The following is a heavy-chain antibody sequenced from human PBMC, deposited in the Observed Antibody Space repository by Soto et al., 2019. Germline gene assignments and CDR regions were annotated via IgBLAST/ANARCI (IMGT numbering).Heavy chain of an antibody. J-gene: IGHJ4*02. D-gene: IGHD3-10*01. Sequence: QVLLVQSGAEVKKPGASVKVSCKASGYSFSTYGVSWVRQAPGQGLEWMGWLNTGDGNTAYAQKLQGRITLTTDTSTTTAYMELRSLSSADTAIYYCARVENYGSARDVFDHWGQGTLVTVSS. CDR2: LNTGDGNT. CDR3: ARVENYGSARDVFDH. CDR1: GYSFSTYG. V-gene: IGHV1-18*04.